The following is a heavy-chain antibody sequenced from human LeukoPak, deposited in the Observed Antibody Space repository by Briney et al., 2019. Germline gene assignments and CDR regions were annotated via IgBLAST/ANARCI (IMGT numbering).Heavy chain of an antibody. CDR3: ARDTSVGAFDI. CDR1: GGSISSGGYS. V-gene: IGHV4-30-2*01. CDR2: IYHSGST. J-gene: IGHJ3*02. D-gene: IGHD1-26*01. Sequence: SSETLSLTCAVSGGSISSGGYSWSWIRQPPGKGLEWIGYIYHSGSTYYNPSLKSRVTISVDRSKNQFSLKLSPVTAADTAVYYCARDTSVGAFDIWGQGTMVTVSS.